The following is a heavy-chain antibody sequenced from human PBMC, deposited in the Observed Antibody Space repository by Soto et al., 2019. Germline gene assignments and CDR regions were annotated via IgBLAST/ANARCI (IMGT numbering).Heavy chain of an antibody. J-gene: IGHJ5*02. CDR2: IYYSGST. Sequence: PSETLSLTGTVPGGSISSGDYYWSWIRQPPGKGLEWIGYIYYSGSTYYNPSLKSRVTISVDTSKNQFSLKLSSVTAADTAVYYCARSYSSSHNWFDPWGQGTLVTVSS. V-gene: IGHV4-30-4*01. CDR1: GGSISSGDYY. D-gene: IGHD6-13*01. CDR3: ARSYSSSHNWFDP.